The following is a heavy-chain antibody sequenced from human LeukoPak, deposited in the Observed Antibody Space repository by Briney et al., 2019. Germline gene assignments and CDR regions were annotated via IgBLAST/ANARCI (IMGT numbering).Heavy chain of an antibody. J-gene: IGHJ4*02. Sequence: PGGSLRLSCAASGFTFSSYWMSWVRQAPGKGLEWVANIKQDGSEKYYVDSVKGRFTISRDNAKNSLYLQMNSLRAEDTAVYYCARDFGFKGITCPDYWGQGTLVTVSS. CDR3: ARDFGFKGITCPDY. CDR2: IKQDGSEK. CDR1: GFTFSSYW. D-gene: IGHD1-14*01. V-gene: IGHV3-7*01.